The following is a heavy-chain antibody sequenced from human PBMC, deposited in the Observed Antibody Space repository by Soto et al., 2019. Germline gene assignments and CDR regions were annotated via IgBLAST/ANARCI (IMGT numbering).Heavy chain of an antibody. V-gene: IGHV3-11*01. CDR1: GFTFSDSY. J-gene: IGHJ5*02. CDR2: ISPSGSDI. D-gene: IGHD2-15*01. Sequence: QVQLVESGGGLVKPEQSLRLSCAASGFTFSDSYMTWIRQAPGKGLEWLSYISPSGSDISYSDSVKGRFTISRDNAKKSLYLQMNRLRGEDPAVYYCARSARPPPALGPGTLVTVSS. CDR3: ARSARPPPA.